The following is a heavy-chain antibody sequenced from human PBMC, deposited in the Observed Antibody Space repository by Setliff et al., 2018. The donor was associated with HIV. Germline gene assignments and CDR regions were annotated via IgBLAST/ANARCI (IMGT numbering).Heavy chain of an antibody. CDR3: ARDWEARADYYDTSGQAQYFQH. D-gene: IGHD3-22*01. CDR1: GYTFNNFY. Sequence: ASVKVSCKASGYTFNNFYLHWVRLAPGQGLEWMGMVNPSGGSTVYAQKFQGRVTMTSDTSTNTVYMELSSLRSEDTAVYYCARDWEARADYYDTSGQAQYFQHWGQGTLVTVSS. V-gene: IGHV1-46*02. CDR2: VNPSGGST. J-gene: IGHJ1*01.